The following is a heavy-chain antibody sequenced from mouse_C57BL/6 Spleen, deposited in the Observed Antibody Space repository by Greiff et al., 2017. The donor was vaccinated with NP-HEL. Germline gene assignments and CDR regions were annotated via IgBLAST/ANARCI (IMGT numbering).Heavy chain of an antibody. Sequence: VQLQQPGAELVMPGASVKLSCKASGYTFTSYWMHWVKQRPGQGLEWIGEIDPSDSYTNYNQKFKGKSTLTVDKSSSTAYMQLSSLTSEDSAVYYCAGSYGSSPFAYWGQGTLVTVSA. CDR2: IDPSDSYT. J-gene: IGHJ3*01. D-gene: IGHD1-1*01. CDR3: AGSYGSSPFAY. CDR1: GYTFTSYW. V-gene: IGHV1-69*01.